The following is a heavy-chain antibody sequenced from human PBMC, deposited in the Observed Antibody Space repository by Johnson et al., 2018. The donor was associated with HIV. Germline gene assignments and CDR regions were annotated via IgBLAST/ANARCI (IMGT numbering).Heavy chain of an antibody. D-gene: IGHD3-22*01. CDR1: GFTFSSYG. J-gene: IGHJ3*02. CDR2: ISYDGSNK. CDR3: ARDPDYYDSSGSEAFDI. V-gene: IGHV3-30*19. Sequence: VQLVESGGGVVQPGRSLRLSCAASGFTFSSYGMHWVRQAPGKGLEWVAVISYDGSNKYYTDSVKGRFTISRDNSKNTLYLQMNSLRAEDTAVYYCARDPDYYDSSGSEAFDIWGQG.